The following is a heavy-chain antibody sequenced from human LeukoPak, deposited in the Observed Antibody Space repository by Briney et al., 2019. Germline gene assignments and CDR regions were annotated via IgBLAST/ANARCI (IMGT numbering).Heavy chain of an antibody. CDR2: IRYDGSNK. V-gene: IGHV3-30*02. CDR3: AKDRVDCSSTSCLYYYYYMDV. D-gene: IGHD2-2*01. J-gene: IGHJ6*03. CDR1: GFTFSSYG. Sequence: PGGSLRLSCAASGFTFSSYGMHWVRQAPGKGLEWVAFIRYDGSNKYYADSVKGRFTISRDNSKNTLYLQMNSLRAGDTAVYYCAKDRVDCSSTSCLYYYYYMDVWGKGTTVTVSS.